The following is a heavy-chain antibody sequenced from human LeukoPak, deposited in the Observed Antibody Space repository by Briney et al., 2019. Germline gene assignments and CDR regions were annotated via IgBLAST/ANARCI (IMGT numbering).Heavy chain of an antibody. V-gene: IGHV4-30-4*01. CDR2: IYYSGST. D-gene: IGHD3-22*01. CDR3: ARHRDYYDT. Sequence: SETLSLTCAVSGGSVSSGDYYWGWIRQPPGKGLEWIGYIYYSGSTYYNPSLNSRVTISVDTSKNQFSLRLNYVTDADTAVYFCARHRDYYDTWGHGTLVTVSS. CDR1: GGSVSSGDYY. J-gene: IGHJ4*01.